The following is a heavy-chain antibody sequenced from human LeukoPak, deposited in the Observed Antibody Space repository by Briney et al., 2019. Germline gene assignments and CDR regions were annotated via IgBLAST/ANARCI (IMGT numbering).Heavy chain of an antibody. Sequence: AGGSLRLSCAASGFTFSSYAMHWVRQAPGKGLEYVSAISSNGGSTYYANSVKGRFTISRDNSKNTLYLQMGSLRAEDMAVYYCARVRNVLLWFGEFDYWGQGTLVTVSS. D-gene: IGHD3-10*01. J-gene: IGHJ4*02. CDR2: ISSNGGST. CDR1: GFTFSSYA. CDR3: ARVRNVLLWFGEFDY. V-gene: IGHV3-64*01.